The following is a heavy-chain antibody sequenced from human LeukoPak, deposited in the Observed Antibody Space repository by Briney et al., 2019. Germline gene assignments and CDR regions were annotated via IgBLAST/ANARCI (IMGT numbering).Heavy chain of an antibody. CDR1: GFTFSNYS. V-gene: IGHV3-21*01. CDR3: ARDPSSGWYLKGWFDP. D-gene: IGHD6-19*01. CDR2: ISSSSSYI. J-gene: IGHJ5*02. Sequence: GGSLRLSCAASGFTFSNYSMNWVRQAPGKGLVWVSSISSSSSYIYYADSVKDRFTISRDNAKNSLYLQMNSLRAEGTAVYYCARDPSSGWYLKGWFDPWGQGTLVTVSS.